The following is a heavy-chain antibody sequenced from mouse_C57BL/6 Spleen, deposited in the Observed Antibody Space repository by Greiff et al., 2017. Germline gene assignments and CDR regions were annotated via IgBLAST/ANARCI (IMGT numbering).Heavy chain of an antibody. J-gene: IGHJ3*01. CDR3: TTSSRAY. V-gene: IGHV14-4*01. CDR1: GFNIKDDY. Sequence: DVKLQESGAELVRPGASVKLSCTASGFNIKDDYMHWVKQRPEQGLALIGWIDPENGDTEYASKFQGKATITADNSSNTAYLPLSSLTSEDTAVYYCTTSSRAYWSQGTLVTVSA. CDR2: IDPENGDT.